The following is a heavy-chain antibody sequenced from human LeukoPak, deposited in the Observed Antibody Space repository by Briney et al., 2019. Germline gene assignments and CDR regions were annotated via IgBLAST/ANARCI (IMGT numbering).Heavy chain of an antibody. D-gene: IGHD4-17*01. CDR3: ARDKVHDYGDYYFDY. CDR1: GLIVSGDY. Sequence: GGSLRLSCAASGLIVSGDYMSWVRQAPGKGLEWVSVIYSGGTTYYADSVKGRFTISRDNSKNTLYLQMNSLRAEDTAVYYCARDKVHDYGDYYFDYWGQGTLVTVSS. CDR2: IYSGGTT. V-gene: IGHV3-66*01. J-gene: IGHJ4*02.